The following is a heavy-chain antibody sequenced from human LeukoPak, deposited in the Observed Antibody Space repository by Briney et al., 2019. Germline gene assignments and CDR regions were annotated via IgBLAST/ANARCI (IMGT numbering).Heavy chain of an antibody. Sequence: ASVKVSCRPLGYTLTGYYMNWVRQAPEQGLEWMGWINPNSGGTNYAQKFQGRVTMTRDTSISTAYMELSRLRSDDTAVYYCAREWFGEPYFDYWGQGTLVTVSS. J-gene: IGHJ4*02. CDR1: GYTLTGYY. V-gene: IGHV1-2*02. CDR3: AREWFGEPYFDY. D-gene: IGHD3-10*01. CDR2: INPNSGGT.